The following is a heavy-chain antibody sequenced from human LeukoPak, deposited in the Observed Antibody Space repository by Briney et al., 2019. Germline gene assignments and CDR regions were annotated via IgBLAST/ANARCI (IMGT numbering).Heavy chain of an antibody. CDR2: ISSSSSYI. D-gene: IGHD7-27*01. Sequence: GGSLRLSCAASGFTFSSYSMNWVRQAPGKGLEWVSSISSSSSYIYYADSVKGRFTISRDNAKNSLYLQMNSLRAEDAAVYYCARDVKLTGDIAFDIWGQGTMVTVSS. V-gene: IGHV3-21*01. CDR3: ARDVKLTGDIAFDI. J-gene: IGHJ3*02. CDR1: GFTFSSYS.